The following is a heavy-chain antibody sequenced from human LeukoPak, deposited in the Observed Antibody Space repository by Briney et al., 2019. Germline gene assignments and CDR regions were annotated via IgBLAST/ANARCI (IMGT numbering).Heavy chain of an antibody. D-gene: IGHD1-26*01. CDR2: IYPGDSDT. V-gene: IGHV5-51*01. CDR3: ARHDSGSYHSDFQY. Sequence: GESLKISCKGSGYSFTSYWIGWVRQMPGKGLEWMGIIYPGDSDTRYSPSFQGQVTISADKSISAAYLQWSSLKASDTAMYCCARHDSGSYHSDFQYWGQGTLVSVSS. CDR1: GYSFTSYW. J-gene: IGHJ1*01.